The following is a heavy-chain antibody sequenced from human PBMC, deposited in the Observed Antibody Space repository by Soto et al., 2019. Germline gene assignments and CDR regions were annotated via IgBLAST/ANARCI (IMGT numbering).Heavy chain of an antibody. D-gene: IGHD3-10*01. V-gene: IGHV4-34*01. J-gene: IGHJ6*02. CDR3: ARGGYYGSGSYLNDHYYYYGMDV. CDR2: INHSGST. CDR1: GGSFSGYY. Sequence: SETLSLTCAVYGGSFSGYYWSWIRQPPGKGLEWIGEINHSGSTNYNPSLKSRVTISVDTSKNQFSLKLRSVTAADTAVYYCARGGYYGSGSYLNDHYYYYGMDVWGQGTTVTVSS.